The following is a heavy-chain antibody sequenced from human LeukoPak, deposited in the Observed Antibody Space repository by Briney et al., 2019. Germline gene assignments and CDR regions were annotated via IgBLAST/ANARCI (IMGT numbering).Heavy chain of an antibody. D-gene: IGHD5-12*01. V-gene: IGHV3-23*01. Sequence: QPGGSLRLSCVASGFTFSSSAMSWVRQAPGKGLEWVSCISSSGAGTSYADSVKGRFTISRDNSKSTLYLQMDSLRAEDTAVYYCAKCGNSGCHLIDYWGQGTLVTVSS. CDR3: AKCGNSGCHLIDY. CDR1: GFTFSSSA. J-gene: IGHJ4*02. CDR2: ISSSGAGT.